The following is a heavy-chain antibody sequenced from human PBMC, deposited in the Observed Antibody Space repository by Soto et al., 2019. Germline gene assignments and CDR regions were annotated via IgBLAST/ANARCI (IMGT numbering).Heavy chain of an antibody. D-gene: IGHD3-16*01. CDR2: IIPIFGTA. CDR3: ARLGGGTVAEGGYYYGMDV. J-gene: IGHJ6*02. V-gene: IGHV1-69*13. CDR1: GGTFSSYA. Sequence: GASVKVSCKASGGTFSSYAISWVRQAPGQGLEWMGGIIPIFGTANYAQKFQGRVTITADESTSTAYMELSSLRSEDTAVYYCARLGGGTVAEGGYYYGMDVWGQGTTVTVSS.